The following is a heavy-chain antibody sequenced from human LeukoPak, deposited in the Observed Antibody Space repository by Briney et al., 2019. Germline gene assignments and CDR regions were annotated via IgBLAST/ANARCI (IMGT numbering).Heavy chain of an antibody. Sequence: PSETLSLTCTVSGGSISSYYWSWIRQPPGKGLEWIGEINHSGSTNYNPSLKSRVTISVDTSKNQFSLKLSSVTAADTAVYYCASWDSSYDYWGQGTLVTVSS. CDR3: ASWDSSYDY. J-gene: IGHJ4*02. V-gene: IGHV4-34*01. D-gene: IGHD6-13*01. CDR1: GGSISSYY. CDR2: INHSGST.